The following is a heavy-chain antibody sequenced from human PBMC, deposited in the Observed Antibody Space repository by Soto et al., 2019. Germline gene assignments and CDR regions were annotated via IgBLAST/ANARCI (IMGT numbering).Heavy chain of an antibody. V-gene: IGHV5-51*01. CDR2: IYPGDSDT. CDR3: ARPQRIMIVLANDASDV. J-gene: IGHJ3*01. Sequence: PGESLKISCKGSGYGFTRYWIAWVRQMPGKSLEWMGIIYPGDSDTRYSPSFQGQVTISADKSVNTAYLQWSSLKASDTAMYFCARPQRIMIVLANDASDVWGKGTMVTVS. CDR1: GYGFTRYW. D-gene: IGHD3-22*01.